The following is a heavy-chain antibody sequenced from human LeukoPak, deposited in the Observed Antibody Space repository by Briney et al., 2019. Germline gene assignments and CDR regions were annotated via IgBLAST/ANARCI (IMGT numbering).Heavy chain of an antibody. D-gene: IGHD5-18*01. V-gene: IGHV3-48*01. CDR1: GFTFSDYY. Sequence: PGGSLRLSCAASGFTFSDYYMNWVRQAPGKGLEWVSYISSSSSSTIYYADSVKGRFTISRDNAKNSLYLQMNSLRAEDTAVYYCARDFGRYSYADLWGQGTLVTVSS. CDR3: ARDFGRYSYADL. J-gene: IGHJ4*02. CDR2: ISSSSSSTI.